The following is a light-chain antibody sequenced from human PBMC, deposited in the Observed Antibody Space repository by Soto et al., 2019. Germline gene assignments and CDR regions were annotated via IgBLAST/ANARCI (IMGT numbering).Light chain of an antibody. CDR1: QLISGSY. Sequence: EVVLTQSPGTLSLSPGERATLSCRASQLISGSYLAGYQQKPGQAPRLLIFGASNRATGIPDRFSGSASGADFSLTISRLEPEDFPVYYCHQYGSSPRTFGQGTKVELK. CDR3: HQYGSSPRT. CDR2: GAS. V-gene: IGKV3-20*01. J-gene: IGKJ1*01.